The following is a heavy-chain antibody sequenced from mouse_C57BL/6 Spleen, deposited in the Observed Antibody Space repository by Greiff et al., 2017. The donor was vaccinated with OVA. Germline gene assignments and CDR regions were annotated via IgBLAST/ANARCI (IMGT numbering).Heavy chain of an antibody. D-gene: IGHD1-1*01. J-gene: IGHJ1*03. CDR3: ARTVVATRGWYFDV. Sequence: QVQLQQPGAELVKPGASVKLSCKASGYTFTSYWMHWVKQRPGQGLEWIGMIHPNSGSTNYNEKFKSKATLTVDKSSSTAYMQLSSLTSEDSAVYYCARTVVATRGWYFDVWGTGTTVTVSS. CDR2: IHPNSGST. CDR1: GYTFTSYW. V-gene: IGHV1-64*01.